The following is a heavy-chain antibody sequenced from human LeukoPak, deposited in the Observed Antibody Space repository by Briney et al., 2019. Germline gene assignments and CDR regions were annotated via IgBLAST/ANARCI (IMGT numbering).Heavy chain of an antibody. V-gene: IGHV3-73*01. CDR2: IRRKANSYAT. CDR3: TRLASSFRDGYNSDY. Sequence: GGSLRLSCAASGFTFSGSAMHWVRQASGKGLEWVGRIRRKANSYATAYAASVKGRFTISRDDSKNTAYLQMNSLKTEDTAVYYCTRLASSFRDGYNSDYWGQGTLVTVSS. J-gene: IGHJ4*02. D-gene: IGHD5-24*01. CDR1: GFTFSGSA.